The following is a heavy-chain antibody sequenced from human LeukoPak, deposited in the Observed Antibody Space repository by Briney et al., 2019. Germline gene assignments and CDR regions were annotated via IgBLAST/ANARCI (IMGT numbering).Heavy chain of an antibody. D-gene: IGHD4-17*01. Sequence: KPSETLSLTCSFSGGSISSYYWSWIRQPAGKGLEWIGRIHTSGSTNYNPSLKSRVTISVDKSKNQFSLKLSSVTAADTAVYYCARASHDYGDYSHFDYWGQGTLVTVSS. CDR2: IHTSGST. CDR1: GGSISSYY. CDR3: ARASHDYGDYSHFDY. J-gene: IGHJ4*02. V-gene: IGHV4-4*07.